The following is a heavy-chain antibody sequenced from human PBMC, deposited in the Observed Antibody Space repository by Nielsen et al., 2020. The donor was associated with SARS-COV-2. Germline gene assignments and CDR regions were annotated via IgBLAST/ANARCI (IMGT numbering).Heavy chain of an antibody. CDR1: GFTFRSYE. D-gene: IGHD5-12*01. V-gene: IGHV3-48*03. CDR3: ARETVATPGALDI. CDR2: ISGSGTTK. Sequence: GGSLRLSCAASGFTFRSYEMNWVRQAPGKGLEWLSYISGSGTTKYYADSMKGRLTVSRDNAKSSLYLQVNSLRVDDTAVYYCARETVATPGALDIWGQGTLVTVSS. J-gene: IGHJ3*02.